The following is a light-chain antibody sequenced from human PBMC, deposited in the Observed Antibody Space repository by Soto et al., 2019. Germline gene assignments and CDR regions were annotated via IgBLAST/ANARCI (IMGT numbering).Light chain of an antibody. V-gene: IGLV2-14*01. CDR2: DVS. CDR3: SSYTSKVV. J-gene: IGLJ2*01. Sequence: QSALTQPASVSGSPGQSITISCTGTSSDVGGYNYVSWYQQHPGKAPKLMIYDVSNRPSGVSNRFSGSKSGNTASLTISGVQAEDEADYYCSSYTSKVVFGGGTKLTVL. CDR1: SSDVGGYNY.